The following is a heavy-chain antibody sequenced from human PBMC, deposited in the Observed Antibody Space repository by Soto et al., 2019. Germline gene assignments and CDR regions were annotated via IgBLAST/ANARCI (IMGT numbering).Heavy chain of an antibody. V-gene: IGHV1-18*01. J-gene: IGHJ3*02. D-gene: IGHD3-10*01. CDR3: ARVFRVMVRGLTTFDAFDI. CDR2: ISVYNGDT. Sequence: ASVKVSCKTSGYTFTSYGISWVRQAPGQGLEWMGWISVYNGDTNYAQMLQGRVTMTTDTSTSTAYMELRSLRSDDTAVYYCARVFRVMVRGLTTFDAFDIWGQGTMVTVSS. CDR1: GYTFTSYG.